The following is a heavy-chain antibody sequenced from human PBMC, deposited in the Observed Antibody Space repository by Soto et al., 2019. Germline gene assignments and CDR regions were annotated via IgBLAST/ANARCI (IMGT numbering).Heavy chain of an antibody. CDR2: IYYSGST. J-gene: IGHJ4*02. Sequence: PSETLSLTCSVSGVSMSGFYWSWIRQSPGQVLEWIGYIYYSGSTTYNPSLRSRVTISVDTSKNQFSLTLNSVTAADTAVYYCARGNWKGAYWGQGTLVTVSS. CDR3: ARGNWKGAY. D-gene: IGHD1-20*01. CDR1: GVSMSGFY. V-gene: IGHV4-59*13.